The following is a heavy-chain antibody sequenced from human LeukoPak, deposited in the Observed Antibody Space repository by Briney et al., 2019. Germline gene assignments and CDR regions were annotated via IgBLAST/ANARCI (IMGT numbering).Heavy chain of an antibody. CDR1: GFTFSSYA. V-gene: IGHV3-23*01. J-gene: IGHJ4*02. CDR3: AKGSSSVWPYYFDY. D-gene: IGHD5/OR15-5a*01. Sequence: GRSLRLSCAASGFTFSSYAMGWVRHAPGRGLEWVSAITGSAGGTYYADSVKGRSAISRDNSKNTLYLDMNSLRAEDTAVYYCAKGSSSVWPYYFDYWGQGALVTASS. CDR2: ITGSAGGT.